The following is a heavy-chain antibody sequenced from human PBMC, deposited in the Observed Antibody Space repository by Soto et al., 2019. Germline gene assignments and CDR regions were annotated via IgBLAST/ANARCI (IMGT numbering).Heavy chain of an antibody. CDR3: AKDIEAGTTGGWYWSAFDI. V-gene: IGHV3-9*01. D-gene: IGHD6-19*01. CDR1: GFTFDDYA. Sequence: EVQLVESGGGLVQPGRSLRLSCAASGFTFDDYAMHWVRQAPGKGLEWVSGISWNSGSIGYADSVKGRFTISRDNAKNSLYLQMNSLRAEDTALYYCAKDIEAGTTGGWYWSAFDIWGQGTMVTVSS. CDR2: ISWNSGSI. J-gene: IGHJ3*02.